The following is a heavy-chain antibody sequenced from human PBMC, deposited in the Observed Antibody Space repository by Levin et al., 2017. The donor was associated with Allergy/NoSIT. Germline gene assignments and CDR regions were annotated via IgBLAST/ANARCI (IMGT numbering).Heavy chain of an antibody. V-gene: IGHV3-74*01. CDR3: ARELYCSGGSCYKTFGAFDI. J-gene: IGHJ3*02. Sequence: GESLKISCAASGFTFSSYWMHWVRQAPGKGLVWVSRINSDGSSTSYADSVKGRFTISRDNAKNTLYLQMNSLRAEDTAVYYWARELYCSGGSCYKTFGAFDIWGQGTMVTVSS. D-gene: IGHD2-15*01. CDR2: INSDGSST. CDR1: GFTFSSYW.